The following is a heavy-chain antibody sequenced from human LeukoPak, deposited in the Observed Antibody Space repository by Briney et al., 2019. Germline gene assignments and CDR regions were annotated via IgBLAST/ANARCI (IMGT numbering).Heavy chain of an antibody. CDR3: ARDGITMVRGADWFDP. J-gene: IGHJ5*02. Sequence: GGSLRLSCAASGFTFSSYGMHWVRQAPGKGLEWVAAIWYDGSNKYYADSVKGRFTISRDNSKNTLYLQMNSLRAEDTAVYYCARDGITMVRGADWFDPWGQGTLVTVSS. CDR2: IWYDGSNK. D-gene: IGHD3-10*01. CDR1: GFTFSSYG. V-gene: IGHV3-33*01.